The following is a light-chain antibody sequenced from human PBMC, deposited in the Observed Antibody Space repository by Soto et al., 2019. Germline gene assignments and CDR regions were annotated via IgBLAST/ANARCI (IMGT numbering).Light chain of an antibody. Sequence: DIQMTQSPSSLSASVGDRVTITCRASQSISSYLNWYQQKPGKAPKLLIYAASSLQSGVPSRFSVSGSGTDFTLTISSLQPEDFATYYCQQSYSTPGSLTFGGGTKVEIK. CDR3: QQSYSTPGSLT. V-gene: IGKV1-39*01. CDR2: AAS. J-gene: IGKJ4*01. CDR1: QSISSY.